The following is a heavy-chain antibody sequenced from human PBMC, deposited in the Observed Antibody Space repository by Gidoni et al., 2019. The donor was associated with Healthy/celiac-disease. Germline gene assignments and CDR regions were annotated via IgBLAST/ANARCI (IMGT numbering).Heavy chain of an antibody. V-gene: IGHV3-23*04. CDR3: AKDGSREPYKKLLLDP. CDR2: ISGSGGST. J-gene: IGHJ5*02. Sequence: EVQLVESGGGLVPPGGSLRLSCAASAFTFSSYAMSWVRQAPGKGLEWVSAISGSGGSTYDADSVKGRFTISRDNSKNTLYLQMNSLRAEDTAVCYCAKDGSREPYKKLLLDPWGQGTLVTVSS. CDR1: AFTFSSYA. D-gene: IGHD2-2*01.